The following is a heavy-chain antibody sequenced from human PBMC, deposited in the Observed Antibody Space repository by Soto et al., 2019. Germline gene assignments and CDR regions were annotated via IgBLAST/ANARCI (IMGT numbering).Heavy chain of an antibody. CDR3: APYRKFFQI. J-gene: IGHJ3*02. CDR1: GASISYGGFS. CDR2: INHFEST. Sequence: SETLSLTCTVFGASISYGGFSWSWIRQSPGKGLEWIGYINHFESTYFHPSFKSRLSMSIDRSRNMFSLNLSSVTAADMAVYYCAPYRKFFQIWGQGTKVTVSS. V-gene: IGHV4-30-2*06.